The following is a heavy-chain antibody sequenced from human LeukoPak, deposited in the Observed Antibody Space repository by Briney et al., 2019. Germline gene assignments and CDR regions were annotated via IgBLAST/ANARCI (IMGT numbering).Heavy chain of an antibody. Sequence: SETLSLTCTVSGGSISSGGYYWSWIRQHPGEGLEWIGYIYYSGSTYYNPSLKSRVTISVDTSKNQFSLKLSSVTAADTAVYYCARSPRVGYYGSGSKTKIFDYWGQGTLVTVSS. CDR1: GGSISSGGYY. V-gene: IGHV4-31*03. D-gene: IGHD3-10*01. CDR3: ARSPRVGYYGSGSKTKIFDY. J-gene: IGHJ4*02. CDR2: IYYSGST.